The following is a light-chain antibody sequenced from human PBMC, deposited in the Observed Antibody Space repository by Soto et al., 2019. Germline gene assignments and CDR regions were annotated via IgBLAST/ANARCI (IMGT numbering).Light chain of an antibody. CDR2: EVS. Sequence: QSALTQPASVSGSPGQSITISCTGTSSDVGGYNYVSWYQQHPGKAPKLMIYEVSNRPSGVSNRFSGSKSGNTASLTISGLQAEDEADYYCSSYTSSRVFGGGTQLTGL. V-gene: IGLV2-14*01. CDR1: SSDVGGYNY. J-gene: IGLJ3*02. CDR3: SSYTSSRV.